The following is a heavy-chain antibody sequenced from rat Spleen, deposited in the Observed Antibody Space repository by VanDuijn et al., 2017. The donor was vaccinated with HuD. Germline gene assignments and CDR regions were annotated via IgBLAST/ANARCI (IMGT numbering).Heavy chain of an antibody. V-gene: IGHV5-31*01. D-gene: IGHD2-1*01. CDR2: ITNSAGST. CDR3: ARERGYLQYFDY. J-gene: IGHJ2*01. CDR1: GFTFKNYW. Sequence: EVQLVESGGGLVQPGRSLKLSCVASGFTFKNYWMTWIRQAPGKGLEWVASITNSAGSTYYPDSVKGRFTISRDNAKNTVDMQLSSLRSEDTAMYYCARERGYLQYFDYWGQGVMVTVSS.